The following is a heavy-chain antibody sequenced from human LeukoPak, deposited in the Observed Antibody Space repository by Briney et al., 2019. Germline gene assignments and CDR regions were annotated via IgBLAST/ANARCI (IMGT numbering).Heavy chain of an antibody. D-gene: IGHD2-2*01. CDR1: GGSFSGYY. Sequence: SETLSLTCAVYGGSFSGYYWSWIRQPPGKGLEWIGEINHSGSTNYNPSLKSRVTISVDTSKNQFSLKLSSVTAADTAVYYCAGGVTTQPPTDDIVVVPATTAKGWFDPWGQGTLVTVSS. V-gene: IGHV4-34*01. CDR3: AGGVTTQPPTDDIVVVPATTAKGWFDP. CDR2: INHSGST. J-gene: IGHJ5*02.